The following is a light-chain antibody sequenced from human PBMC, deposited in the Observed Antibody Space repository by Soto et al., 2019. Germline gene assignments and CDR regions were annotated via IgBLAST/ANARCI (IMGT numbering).Light chain of an antibody. J-gene: IGKJ1*01. CDR1: QSISTY. V-gene: IGKV1-39*01. CDR3: QQTYSTPPT. CDR2: AAS. Sequence: DIQLTQSPSSLSASVGARVTITCLASQSISTYLHWYQQKAVLALKLLIYAASSLQSGVPSRFSGSGSGTDFTLTISSLQPEDFATYYCQQTYSTPPTFGQGTKVDIK.